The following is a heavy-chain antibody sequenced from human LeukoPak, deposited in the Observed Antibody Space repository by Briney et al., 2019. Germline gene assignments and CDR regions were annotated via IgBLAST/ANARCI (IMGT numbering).Heavy chain of an antibody. Sequence: SETLSLTCTVSGGSISSSSYYWGWIRQPPGKGLEWIGYIYYSGSTYYNPSLKSRVTISVDTSKNQFSLKLSSVTAADTAVYYCARDPYGMDVWGQGTTVTVSS. J-gene: IGHJ6*02. CDR2: IYYSGST. V-gene: IGHV4-31*03. CDR1: GGSISSSSYY. CDR3: ARDPYGMDV.